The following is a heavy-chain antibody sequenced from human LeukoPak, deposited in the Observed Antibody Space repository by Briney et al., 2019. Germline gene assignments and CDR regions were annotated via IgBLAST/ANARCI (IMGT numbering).Heavy chain of an antibody. J-gene: IGHJ6*03. V-gene: IGHV3-21*01. D-gene: IGHD4-17*01. CDR1: GFTFSSYS. Sequence: PGGSLRLSCAASGFTFSSYSMNWVRQAPGKGLEWVSSISSSSSYIYYADSVKGRFTISRDNAKNSLYLQMNSLRAEDTAVYYCARVGYGDLQEFNYYYYYYMDVWGKGTTVTVSS. CDR2: ISSSSSYI. CDR3: ARVGYGDLQEFNYYYYYYMDV.